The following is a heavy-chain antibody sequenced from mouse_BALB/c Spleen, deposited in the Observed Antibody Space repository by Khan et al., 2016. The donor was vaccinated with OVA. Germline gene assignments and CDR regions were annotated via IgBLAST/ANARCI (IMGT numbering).Heavy chain of an antibody. CDR3: ARSYFYGYYYDQ. V-gene: IGHV5-17*02. CDR2: ISGDSSTV. CDR1: GFTFTSFG. D-gene: IGHD1-1*01. J-gene: IGHJ2*01. Sequence: EVELVESGGGLVQPGGSRKLSCVASGFTFTSFGMHWVRQAPEKGLEWVAYISGDSSTVYYTDTVKGRFTSSRNNTKNTLFLKMTSLRSEDMAIYYCARSYFYGYYYDQWGQGTTLTVSS.